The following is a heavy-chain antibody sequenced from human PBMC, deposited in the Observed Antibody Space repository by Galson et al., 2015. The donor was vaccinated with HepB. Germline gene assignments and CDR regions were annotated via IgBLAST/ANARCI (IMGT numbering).Heavy chain of an antibody. D-gene: IGHD6-19*01. CDR3: ATIAVAGAFDI. CDR1: GFTFSSYG. Sequence: SLRLSCAASGFTFSSYGMHWVRQAPGKGLEWVAVIWYDGSNKYYADSVKGRFTISRDNSKNTLYLQMNSLRAEDTAVYYCATIAVAGAFDIWGQGTMVTVSS. CDR2: IWYDGSNK. V-gene: IGHV3-33*01. J-gene: IGHJ3*02.